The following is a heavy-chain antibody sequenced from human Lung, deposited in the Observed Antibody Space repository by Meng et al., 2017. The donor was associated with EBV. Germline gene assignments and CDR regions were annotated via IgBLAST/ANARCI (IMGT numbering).Heavy chain of an antibody. J-gene: IGHJ4*02. CDR2: IDPHNGGT. CDR3: ARVKERFGEVLAY. D-gene: IGHD3-10*01. V-gene: IGHV1-2*02. Sequence: RGQAGAEVKKPGGSVKVSCQASGDTFTGHYTHWVRQAPGQGLEWMGWIDPHNGGTKYAEKFQGRVSMTKDTSISTVYMESSSLRSDDTAVYYCARVKERFGEVLAYWGQGTLVTVSS. CDR1: GDTFTGHY.